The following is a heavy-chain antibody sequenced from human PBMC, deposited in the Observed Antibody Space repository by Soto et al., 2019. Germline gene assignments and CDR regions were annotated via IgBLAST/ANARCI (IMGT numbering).Heavy chain of an antibody. J-gene: IGHJ5*02. CDR2: IRPDNGNT. CDR1: GYPFAKYG. D-gene: IGHD5-12*01. V-gene: IGHV1-18*04. CDR3: ATSYDSGFDP. Sequence: QLQLVQSGAEVKRPGASVRVSCEASGYPFAKYGISWIRQAPGQGLEWMGWIRPDNGNTEYAQKCQGRVSMTSDTSSNTAYLEVRSLRSGDTSMYYCATSYDSGFDPWGQGTLVSVSS.